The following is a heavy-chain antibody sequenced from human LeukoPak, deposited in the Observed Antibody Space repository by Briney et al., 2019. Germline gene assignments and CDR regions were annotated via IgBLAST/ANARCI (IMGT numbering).Heavy chain of an antibody. D-gene: IGHD4-17*01. J-gene: IGHJ6*04. CDR1: GGTFSSYA. V-gene: IGHV1-69*06. CDR2: IIPIFGTA. Sequence: ASVTVSCKASGGTFSSYAISWVRQAPGQGLEWMGGIIPIFGTANYAQKFQGRVTITADKSTSTAYMELSSLRSEDTAVYYCARASTVTTHYYYYYGMDVWGKGTTVTVSS. CDR3: ARASTVTTHYYYYYGMDV.